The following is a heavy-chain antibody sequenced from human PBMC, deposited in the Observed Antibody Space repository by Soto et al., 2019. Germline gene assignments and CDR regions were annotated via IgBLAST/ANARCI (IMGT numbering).Heavy chain of an antibody. CDR3: ARQYSTSSKFDY. CDR1: GGSISSYY. V-gene: IGHV4-59*08. Sequence: SETLSLTCTVSGGSISSYYWGWIRQPPGKGLEWIGYIYYSGSTNYNPSLKSRVTMSVDTSKNQFSLKLSSVTAADTAVYFCARQYSTSSKFDYWGQGTLVTVSS. CDR2: IYYSGST. D-gene: IGHD6-6*01. J-gene: IGHJ4*02.